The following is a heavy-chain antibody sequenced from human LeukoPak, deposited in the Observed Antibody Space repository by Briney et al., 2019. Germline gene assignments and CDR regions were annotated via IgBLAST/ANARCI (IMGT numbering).Heavy chain of an antibody. CDR3: AKIAEAVSSNYYFDY. V-gene: IGHV3-23*01. CDR2: ISGSGGST. CDR1: GFTFSSYA. D-gene: IGHD2-21*01. Sequence: GGSLRLSCAASGFTFSSYAMSWVRQAPGKGLEWVSAISGSGGSTYYADSVEGRFTISRDNSKNTLYLQMNSLRAEDTAVYYCAKIAEAVSSNYYFDYWGQGTLVTVSS. J-gene: IGHJ4*02.